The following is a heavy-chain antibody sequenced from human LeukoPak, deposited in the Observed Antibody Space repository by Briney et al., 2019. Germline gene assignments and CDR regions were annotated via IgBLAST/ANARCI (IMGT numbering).Heavy chain of an antibody. D-gene: IGHD1-26*01. CDR3: ARVGSWDAFDI. J-gene: IGHJ3*02. V-gene: IGHV3-64*01. CDR2: ITSNGDRT. Sequence: GGSLRLSCAASGFTFSNSAVHWVRQAPGKGPEYVSAITSNGDRTYYANSVKGRFTISRDNSKNTLYLQMGSLRAEDMAVYYCARVGSWDAFDIWGQGTMVTVSS. CDR1: GFTFSNSA.